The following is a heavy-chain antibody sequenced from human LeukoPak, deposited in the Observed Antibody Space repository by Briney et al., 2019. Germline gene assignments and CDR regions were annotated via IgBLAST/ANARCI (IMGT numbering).Heavy chain of an antibody. J-gene: IGHJ4*02. CDR2: IYSGGNT. Sequence: GGSLRLSCVASGFPFSSYWMTWVRQAPGKGLEWVSVIYSGGNTYYADSVTGRFTISRDSSKNTLYLQMNSLRAEDTAVYYCAREGFSGNFYINYWGQGTLVTVSS. V-gene: IGHV3-66*01. CDR1: GFPFSSYW. D-gene: IGHD1-26*01. CDR3: AREGFSGNFYINY.